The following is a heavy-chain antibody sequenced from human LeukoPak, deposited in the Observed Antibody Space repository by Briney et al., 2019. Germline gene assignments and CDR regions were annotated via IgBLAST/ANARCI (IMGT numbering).Heavy chain of an antibody. CDR2: ISSSGSII. J-gene: IGHJ6*03. Sequence: PGGSLRLSCAASGFTVSSNYMNWVRQAPGKGLEWVAYISSSGSIIDYADSVKGRFTISRDNAKKSLYLQMNSLRAEDAAVYYCASGVPQNYYYYYYMDVWGKGTTVTVSS. CDR3: ASGVPQNYYYYYYMDV. D-gene: IGHD3-16*01. CDR1: GFTVSSNY. V-gene: IGHV3-48*03.